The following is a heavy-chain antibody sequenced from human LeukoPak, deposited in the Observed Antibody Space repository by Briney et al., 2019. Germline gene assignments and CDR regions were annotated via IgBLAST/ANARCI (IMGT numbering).Heavy chain of an antibody. CDR2: INWNGGST. V-gene: IGHV3-20*04. Sequence: GGSLRLSCAASGFTFSSYAMSWVRQAPGKGLEWVSGINWNGGSTGYADSVKGRFTISRDNAKNSLYLQMNSLSAEDTALYYCAKPSITGTKGSAFDIWGQGTMVTVSS. CDR1: GFTFSSYA. D-gene: IGHD1-7*01. CDR3: AKPSITGTKGSAFDI. J-gene: IGHJ3*02.